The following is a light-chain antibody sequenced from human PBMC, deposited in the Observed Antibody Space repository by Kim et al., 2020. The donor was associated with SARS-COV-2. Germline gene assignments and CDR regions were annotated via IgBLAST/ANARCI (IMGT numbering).Light chain of an antibody. CDR1: QSVSTY. CDR2: AAS. V-gene: IGKV1-39*01. Sequence: DIQMTQSPSSLSASVGDRVTITCRASQSVSTYLNWYQQRPGKAPKLLIYAASSLPSGVPSRFSGSGSGTDFTLTISSLQPEDFATYYCRQGYSTFGQGTKLEL. CDR3: RQGYST. J-gene: IGKJ2*01.